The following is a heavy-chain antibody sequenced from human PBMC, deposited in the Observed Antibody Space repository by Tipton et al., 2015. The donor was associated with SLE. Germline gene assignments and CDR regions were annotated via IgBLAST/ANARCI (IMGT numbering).Heavy chain of an antibody. CDR3: ARHDVSVTGTKGFDY. CDR1: GGSINITNYY. Sequence: TLSLTCTVSGGSINITNYYWGWIRQPPGKGLEWIGSIYYKGAYYNPSLKNRVTIFVDTCKNQFSLKMNPVTAADTAIYFCARHDVSVTGTKGFDYWGQGNPVTVSS. V-gene: IGHV4-39*01. J-gene: IGHJ4*02. CDR2: IYYKGA. D-gene: IGHD1-1*01.